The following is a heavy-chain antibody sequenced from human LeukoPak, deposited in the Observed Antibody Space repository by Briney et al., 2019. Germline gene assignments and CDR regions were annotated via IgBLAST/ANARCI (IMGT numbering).Heavy chain of an antibody. V-gene: IGHV3-30-3*01. J-gene: IGHJ5*02. Sequence: GGSLRLSCAASGFPFSRYAVHWVRQAPGKGLEWVAVISYDGSNKYYADSVKGRFTISRDNSKNTLYLQMNSLRAEDTAVYYCASQYSSPTTNWFDPWGQGTLVTVSS. CDR3: ASQYSSPTTNWFDP. D-gene: IGHD6-6*01. CDR2: ISYDGSNK. CDR1: GFPFSRYA.